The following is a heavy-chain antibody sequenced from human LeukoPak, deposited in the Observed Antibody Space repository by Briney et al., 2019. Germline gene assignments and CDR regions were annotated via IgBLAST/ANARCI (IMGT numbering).Heavy chain of an antibody. V-gene: IGHV3-11*03. Sequence: PGGSLRLSCAASGFTFSDYYMSWIRQAPGKGLEWVSYISSSSSYTNYADSVKGRFTISRDNAKNSLYLQMNSLRAEDTAVYYCASASWIHLWSQNFDYWGQGTLVTVSS. CDR2: ISSSSSYT. D-gene: IGHD5-18*01. J-gene: IGHJ4*02. CDR3: ASASWIHLWSQNFDY. CDR1: GFTFSDYY.